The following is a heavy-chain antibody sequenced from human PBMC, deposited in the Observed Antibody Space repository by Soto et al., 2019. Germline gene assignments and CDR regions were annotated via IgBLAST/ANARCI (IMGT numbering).Heavy chain of an antibody. CDR1: RYIFTAYF. CDR3: ASHDPGARFDP. Sequence: QVQLVQSGAEVKKPGASVKVSCKAPRYIFTAYFMHWVRQAPGQGLEWMGWINPNNDAPHYGLSFQGRVTMTRDTSISTAYMELSSLRSDDTAVYYCASHDPGARFDPWGQGTLVIVSS. V-gene: IGHV1-2*02. J-gene: IGHJ5*02. CDR2: INPNNDAP. D-gene: IGHD1-1*01.